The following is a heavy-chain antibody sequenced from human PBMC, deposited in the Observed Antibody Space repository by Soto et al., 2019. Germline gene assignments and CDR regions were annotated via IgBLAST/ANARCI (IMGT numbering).Heavy chain of an antibody. V-gene: IGHV4-34*01. CDR3: ARIRNPRLED. CDR2: INHSGST. CDR1: GGSFSGYY. J-gene: IGHJ4*02. Sequence: QVQLQQWGAGLLKPSETLSLTCAVYGGSFSGYYWSWIRQPPGKGLEWIGEINHSGSTNYNPSLKSLVTIAVDTSKNQFSLKVSSVTAADTAVYYCARIRNPRLEDWGQGTLVTVSS. D-gene: IGHD4-17*01.